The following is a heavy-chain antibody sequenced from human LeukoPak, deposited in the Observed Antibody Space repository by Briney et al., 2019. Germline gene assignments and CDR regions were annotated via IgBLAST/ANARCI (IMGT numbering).Heavy chain of an antibody. D-gene: IGHD3-3*01. J-gene: IGHJ1*01. CDR1: GFIFSTYS. CDR3: ARDRTGITIFGDLHH. CDR2: IGSSSATI. Sequence: GGSLRLSCAASGFIFSTYSMNWVRQAPGKGLEWVSYIGSSSATIYYADSVKGRFTISRDNAKNSMYLQMNSLRAEDTAVYYCARDRTGITIFGDLHHWGQGTLVTVSS. V-gene: IGHV3-48*01.